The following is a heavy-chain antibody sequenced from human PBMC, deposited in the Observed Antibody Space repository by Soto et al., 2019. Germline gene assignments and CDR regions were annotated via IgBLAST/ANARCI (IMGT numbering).Heavy chain of an antibody. J-gene: IGHJ6*02. D-gene: IGHD2-15*01. CDR2: ISAGGNT. V-gene: IGHV3-23*01. CDR1: GFTFSSYA. CDR3: AKPSRSDSVSGMDV. Sequence: GGSLRLSCAASGFTFSSYAMSWVRQAPGKGLEWVSAISAGGNTYYADSVKGRFTISRDNSKNTLYLQMNSLRAEDTAVYYCAKPSRSDSVSGMDVWGQGTTVTVSS.